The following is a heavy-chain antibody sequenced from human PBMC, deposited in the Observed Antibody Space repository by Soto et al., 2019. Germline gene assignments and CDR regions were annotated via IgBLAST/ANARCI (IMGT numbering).Heavy chain of an antibody. CDR3: AREYWYYDVWSGPDNRVYYMDV. CDR2: INWNGGST. D-gene: IGHD3-3*01. Sequence: GGSLRLSCAASGFTFDDYGMSWVRHAPGQGLEWVSGINWNGGSTGYSDSVKGRLTISRDNAKNSLYLQMNSLRAEDMALYHCAREYWYYDVWSGPDNRVYYMDVWGKGTTVTVSS. V-gene: IGHV3-20*01. CDR1: GFTFDDYG. J-gene: IGHJ6*03.